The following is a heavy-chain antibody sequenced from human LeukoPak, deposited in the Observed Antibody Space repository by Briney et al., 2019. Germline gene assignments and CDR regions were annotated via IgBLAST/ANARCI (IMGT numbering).Heavy chain of an antibody. V-gene: IGHV1-2*02. Sequence: ASVKVSCKASGYTFIGYYMHWVRQAPGQGLEWMGWINPNSGGTNYAQKFQGRVTMTRDTSISTAYMELSRLRSDDTAVYYCARDNSPRGGGYNYCAFDIWGQGTMVTVSS. CDR3: ARDNSPRGGGYNYCAFDI. CDR1: GYTFIGYY. D-gene: IGHD5-24*01. J-gene: IGHJ3*02. CDR2: INPNSGGT.